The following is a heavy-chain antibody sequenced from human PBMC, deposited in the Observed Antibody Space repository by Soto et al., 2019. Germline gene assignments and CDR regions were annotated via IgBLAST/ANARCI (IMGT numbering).Heavy chain of an antibody. D-gene: IGHD6-6*01. J-gene: IGHJ4*02. CDR2: IYYSGST. Sequence: KTSETLSLTCTVSGGSISSGCYYWSWIRQHPGKGLEWIGYIYYSGSTYYNPSLKSRVTISVDTSKNQFSLKLSSVTAADTAVYYCARGRIAARWSFRVAPQVRFDYSGQGTLVTFYS. CDR3: ARGRIAARWSFRVAPQVRFDY. CDR1: GGSISSGCYY. V-gene: IGHV4-31*03.